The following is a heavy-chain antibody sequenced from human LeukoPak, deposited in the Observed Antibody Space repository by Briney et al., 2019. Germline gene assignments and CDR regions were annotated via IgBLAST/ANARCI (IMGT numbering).Heavy chain of an antibody. CDR2: INQDGSAA. V-gene: IGHV3-7*03. CDR3: ARDWVSGWDGGFDY. J-gene: IGHJ4*02. Sequence: PGGSLRLSCITSGFTFNRNWMSWVRLAPGKGLEWVANINQDGSAANYVDSVKGRFTISRDNTKNSLYLQMNSLRAEDTALYYCARDWVSGWDGGFDYWGQGTLVTVSS. CDR1: GFTFNRNW. D-gene: IGHD6-19*01.